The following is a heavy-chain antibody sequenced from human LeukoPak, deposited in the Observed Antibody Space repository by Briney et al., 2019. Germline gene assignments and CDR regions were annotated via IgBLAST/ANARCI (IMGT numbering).Heavy chain of an antibody. CDR1: GYTLTELS. CDR2: FDPEDDET. V-gene: IGHV1-24*01. CDR3: ARQSGREVVTVNDAFDI. Sequence: GASVKVSCKVSGYTLTELSMHWVRQAPGKGLEWMGGFDPEDDETIYAQKFQGRVTMTRDTSTSTVYMELSSLRSEDTAVYYCARQSGREVVTVNDAFDIWGQGTMVTVSS. J-gene: IGHJ3*02. D-gene: IGHD2-21*02.